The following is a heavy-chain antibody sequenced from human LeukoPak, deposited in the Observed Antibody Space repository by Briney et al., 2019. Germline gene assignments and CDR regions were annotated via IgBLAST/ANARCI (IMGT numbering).Heavy chain of an antibody. CDR2: IYWDDDT. D-gene: IGHD3-10*01. Sequence: SGPTLVNPTQTLTLTCTFSGFSLRTSGVGVGWIRQPPGKALEWLGLIYWDDDTRYGPSLKSRLTITKDTSRNQVFLRMTNMDLVDTATYYCAHTGPKNSGSTSGWFDPWGQGILVTVSS. CDR1: GFSLRTSGVG. V-gene: IGHV2-5*05. J-gene: IGHJ5*02. CDR3: AHTGPKNSGSTSGWFDP.